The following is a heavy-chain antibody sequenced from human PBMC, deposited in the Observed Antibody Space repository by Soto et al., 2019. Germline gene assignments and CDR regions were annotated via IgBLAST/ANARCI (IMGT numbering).Heavy chain of an antibody. J-gene: IGHJ4*02. CDR1: GGSFSGYY. CDR2: INHSGST. D-gene: IGHD6-6*01. V-gene: IGHV4-34*01. Sequence: QVQLQQWGAGLLKPSETLSLTCAVYGGSFSGYYWSWIRQPPGKGLEWIGEINHSGSTNYNPSLKSRVNISVDTSKNQFSLKLSSVTAADTAVYYCARGKGIAARPTLLVYFDYWGQGTLVTVSS. CDR3: ARGKGIAARPTLLVYFDY.